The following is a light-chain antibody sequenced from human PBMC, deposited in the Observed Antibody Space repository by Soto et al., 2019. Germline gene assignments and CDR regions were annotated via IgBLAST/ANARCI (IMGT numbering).Light chain of an antibody. CDR3: SSYAGSNMVV. V-gene: IGLV2-8*01. Sequence: LTQPPSASGSPGQSVTISCTGTSSDVGGYNYVSWYQQHPGKAPKLMIYEVSKRPSGVPDRFSGSKSGNTASLTVSGLQAEDEADYYCSSYAGSNMVVFGGGTKLTVL. CDR1: SSDVGGYNY. J-gene: IGLJ2*01. CDR2: EVS.